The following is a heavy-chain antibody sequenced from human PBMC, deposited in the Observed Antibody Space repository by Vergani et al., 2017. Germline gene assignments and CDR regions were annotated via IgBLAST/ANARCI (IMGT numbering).Heavy chain of an antibody. CDR3: TTDAVPQNDY. V-gene: IGHV3-15*01. Sequence: EVQLVESGGGLVKPGGSLRLSCAASGFTFSNAWMSWVRQAPGKGLEWVGRIKSKTHGGTTDYAAPVKGRFTIARDNSKNTLYLQMNSLKTEDTAVYYCTTDAVPQNDYWGQGTLVTVSS. CDR2: IKSKTHGGTT. J-gene: IGHJ4*02. D-gene: IGHD4-17*01. CDR1: GFTFSNAW.